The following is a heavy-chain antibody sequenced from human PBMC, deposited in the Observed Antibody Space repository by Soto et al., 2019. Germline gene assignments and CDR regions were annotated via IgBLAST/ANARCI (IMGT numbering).Heavy chain of an antibody. D-gene: IGHD3-3*01. V-gene: IGHV3-30-3*01. CDR3: ARGGDFWSGSPPYYYYGMDV. CDR2: ISYDGSNK. J-gene: IGHJ6*02. Sequence: QVQLVESGGGVVQPGRSLRLSCAASGFTFSSYAMHWVRQAPGKGLEWVAVISYDGSNKYYADSVKGRFTISRDNSKNPLYLQRTSLRAEDTAVYYGARGGDFWSGSPPYYYYGMDVWGQGTTVTVSS. CDR1: GFTFSSYA.